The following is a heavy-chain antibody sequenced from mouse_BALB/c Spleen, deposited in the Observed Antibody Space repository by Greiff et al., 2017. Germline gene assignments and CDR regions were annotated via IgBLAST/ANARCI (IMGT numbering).Heavy chain of an antibody. CDR2: ISSGGSYT. D-gene: IGHD2-3*01. J-gene: IGHJ2*01. V-gene: IGHV5-6*02. CDR3: ARPLYDPYYFDY. CDR1: GFTFSSYG. Sequence: EVKLEESGGDLVKPGGSLKLSCAASGFTFSSYGMSWVRQTPDKRLEWVATISSGGSYTYYPDSVKGRFTISRDNAKNTLYLQMSSLKSEDTAMYYCARPLYDPYYFDYWGQGTTLTVSS.